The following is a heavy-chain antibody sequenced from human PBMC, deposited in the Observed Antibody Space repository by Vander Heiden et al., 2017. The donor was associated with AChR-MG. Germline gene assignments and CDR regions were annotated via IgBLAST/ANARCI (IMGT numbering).Heavy chain of an antibody. CDR3: ARDLKGAYYDSSGDDAFDI. CDR1: EFTFSDYY. CDR2: ISSRGDTR. Sequence: QMQLVESGGGLVKPGGSLSPSCAASEFTFSDYYMSWIRQAPGKGLEWISYISSRGDTRYYADSVKGRFTISRDNAKNSVYLQMNSLRTDDTAVYYCARDLKGAYYDSSGDDAFDIWGQGTMVTVSS. J-gene: IGHJ3*02. V-gene: IGHV3-11*01. D-gene: IGHD3-22*01.